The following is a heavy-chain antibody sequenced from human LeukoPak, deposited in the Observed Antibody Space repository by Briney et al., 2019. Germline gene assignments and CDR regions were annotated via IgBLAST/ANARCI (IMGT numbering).Heavy chain of an antibody. J-gene: IGHJ6*02. Sequence: GGALRLSCAASGFTFSSFTMNSVRQAPGRGLEWVSSMSSTRTYMHYTDSVKGRFTISRDSSRNTLYLKMNSLRDEDTAVYYCAKDRELSPGYGMDVWGQGTTVTVSS. CDR2: MSSTRTYM. CDR3: AKDRELSPGYGMDV. CDR1: GFTFSSFT. V-gene: IGHV3-21*04. D-gene: IGHD3-16*02.